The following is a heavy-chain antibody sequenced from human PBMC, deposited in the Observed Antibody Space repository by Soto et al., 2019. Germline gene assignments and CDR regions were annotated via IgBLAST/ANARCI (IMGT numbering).Heavy chain of an antibody. CDR3: ARDKGIAARPYRLSDY. CDR1: GFTFSSYA. J-gene: IGHJ4*02. D-gene: IGHD6-6*01. CDR2: ISYDGSNK. Sequence: QVQLVESGGGVVQPGRSLRLSCAASGFTFSSYAMHWVRQAPGKGLEWVAVISYDGSNKYYADSVKGRFTISRDNSKNTLYLQMNSLRAEDTAVYYCARDKGIAARPYRLSDYLGQGTLVTVSS. V-gene: IGHV3-30-3*01.